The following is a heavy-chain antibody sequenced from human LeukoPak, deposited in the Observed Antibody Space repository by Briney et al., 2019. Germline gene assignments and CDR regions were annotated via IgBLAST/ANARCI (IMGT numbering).Heavy chain of an antibody. CDR1: EGTLTSHG. CDR2: IIPIRNTV. D-gene: IGHD6-13*01. J-gene: IGHJ6*02. Sequence: GASVRVSCKASEGTLTSHGISWVRQAPGQGLEWMGRIIPIRNTVNYAQKFQGRLTIAAETSTSTAYMDLSSLRSEDTAVYYCATDRAEQQGVQLYYYLGMDVWGQGTKVTVSS. V-gene: IGHV1-69*04. CDR3: ATDRAEQQGVQLYYYLGMDV.